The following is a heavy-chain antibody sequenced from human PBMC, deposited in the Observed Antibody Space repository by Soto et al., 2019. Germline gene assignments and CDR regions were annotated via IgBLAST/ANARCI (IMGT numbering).Heavy chain of an antibody. CDR3: ARGGYCSGGSCYAWFDP. V-gene: IGHV1-8*01. J-gene: IGHJ5*02. Sequence: QVQLVQSGAEVKKPGASVKVSCKASGYTFTSYDINWVRQATGQGLEWMGWMNPNSGNTGYAQKFQGRVTMTRNTSISTAYMELSSLRSDDTAVYYCARGGYCSGGSCYAWFDPWGQGTLVTVSS. CDR1: GYTFTSYD. D-gene: IGHD2-15*01. CDR2: MNPNSGNT.